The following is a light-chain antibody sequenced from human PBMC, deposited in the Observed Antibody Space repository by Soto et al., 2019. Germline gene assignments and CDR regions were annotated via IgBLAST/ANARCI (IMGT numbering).Light chain of an antibody. Sequence: QSALTQPASVSGSPGQSITISCTGTSSDIGGYNFVSWYQQHPGKAPKLIIYDVSDRPSGVSNRFSGSKSANTASLTISGLQAEDEADYHCSSYTSISTLDVFGTGTKVTVL. J-gene: IGLJ1*01. V-gene: IGLV2-14*01. CDR2: DVS. CDR1: SSDIGGYNF. CDR3: SSYTSISTLDV.